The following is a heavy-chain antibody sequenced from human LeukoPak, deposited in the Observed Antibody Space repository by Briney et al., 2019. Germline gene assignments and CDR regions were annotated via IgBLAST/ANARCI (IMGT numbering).Heavy chain of an antibody. J-gene: IGHJ4*02. V-gene: IGHV4-39*01. CDR2: IYYSGST. CDR3: ARRQKYCSNTSCYQPFDY. D-gene: IGHD2-2*01. Sequence: QPSETLSLTCTVSGGSISSSSYYWGWIRQPPGKGLEWIGSIYYSGSTYYNPSLKSRVTISVDTSKNQFSLKLSSVTAADTAVYYCARRQKYCSNTSCYQPFDYWGQGTLVTVSS. CDR1: GGSISSSSYY.